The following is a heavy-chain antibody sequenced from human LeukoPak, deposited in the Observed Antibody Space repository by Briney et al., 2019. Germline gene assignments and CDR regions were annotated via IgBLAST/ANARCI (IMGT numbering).Heavy chain of an antibody. Sequence: SETLSLTCTVSGGSISSYYWSWIRQPPGKGLEWIGYIYYSGSTNYNPSLKSRVTISVDTSKNQFSLKLSSVTAADTAVYYCTRHSTTWTPFDYWGQGTLVTVSS. CDR1: GGSISSYY. D-gene: IGHD2/OR15-2a*01. CDR2: IYYSGST. J-gene: IGHJ4*02. CDR3: TRHSTTWTPFDY. V-gene: IGHV4-59*08.